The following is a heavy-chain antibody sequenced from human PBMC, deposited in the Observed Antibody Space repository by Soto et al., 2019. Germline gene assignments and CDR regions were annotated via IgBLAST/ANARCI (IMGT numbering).Heavy chain of an antibody. CDR2: IIPIFGTA. J-gene: IGHJ5*02. CDR3: ASGRGYPRGSRYQLLGSWFDP. CDR1: GGTFSSYA. V-gene: IGHV1-69*13. D-gene: IGHD2-2*01. Sequence: SVKVSCKASGGTFSSYAISWVRQAPGQGLEWMGGIIPIFGTANYAQKFQGRVTITADESTSTAYMELSSLRSEDTAVYYCASGRGYPRGSRYQLLGSWFDPWGRGTLVTVSS.